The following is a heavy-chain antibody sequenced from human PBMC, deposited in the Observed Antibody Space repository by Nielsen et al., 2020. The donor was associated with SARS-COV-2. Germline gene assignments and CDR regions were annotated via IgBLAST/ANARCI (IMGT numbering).Heavy chain of an antibody. Sequence: GESLKISCAASGFTFNSYVMHWVRQAPGEGLEWVAFISSDGSKISYGDSVRGRFTISRDNSKNTLSLQMNSLRAEDTAIYYCAKDSYVYGDYFDSWGQGTLVTVSS. J-gene: IGHJ4*02. CDR2: ISSDGSKI. CDR1: GFTFNSYV. D-gene: IGHD5-12*01. CDR3: AKDSYVYGDYFDS. V-gene: IGHV3-30*18.